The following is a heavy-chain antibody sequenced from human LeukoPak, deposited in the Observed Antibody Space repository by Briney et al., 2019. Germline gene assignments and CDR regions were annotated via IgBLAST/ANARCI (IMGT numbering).Heavy chain of an antibody. CDR2: ISSSSSPTTI. V-gene: IGHV3-48*02. CDR1: GFTFRSYS. J-gene: IGHJ4*02. CDR3: ARYFYYDSSGYYRPFDD. Sequence: GGSLRLSCAASGFTFRSYSMHWVRQPPGKGLEWVLYISSSSSPTTISYANSVKGRFTISRDNAKNSLFLQMISLRDEDTAVYYCARYFYYDSSGYYRPFDDWGQGTLVTVSS. D-gene: IGHD3-22*01.